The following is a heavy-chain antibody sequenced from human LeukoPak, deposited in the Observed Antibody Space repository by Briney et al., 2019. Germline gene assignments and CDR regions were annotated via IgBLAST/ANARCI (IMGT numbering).Heavy chain of an antibody. CDR2: IRQDGSEK. J-gene: IGHJ4*02. D-gene: IGHD4-17*01. CDR3: ARHDGAETVDY. V-gene: IGHV3-7*01. Sequence: GGSLRLSCAASGFTFSSHWMSWVRQAPGKGLEWVANIRQDGSEKYYVDSVKGRFTISRDNAKNSLYLQMNSLRAEDTAVYYCARHDGAETVDYWGQGTLVTVSS. CDR1: GFTFSSHW.